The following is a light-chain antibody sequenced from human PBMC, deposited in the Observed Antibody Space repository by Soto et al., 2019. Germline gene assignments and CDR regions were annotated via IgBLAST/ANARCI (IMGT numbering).Light chain of an antibody. V-gene: IGKV1-12*01. CDR3: QQAYSFPLT. J-gene: IGKJ4*01. CDR2: GAS. Sequence: DIQMTQSPSSVSASVGDRVTITCRASQGLGVWLGWYQQKAGKAPQLLIFGASGLQTGVPSRFSGSGSGTDFTLTISSLQPEDFATYYCQQAYSFPLTFGGGTKADIK. CDR1: QGLGVW.